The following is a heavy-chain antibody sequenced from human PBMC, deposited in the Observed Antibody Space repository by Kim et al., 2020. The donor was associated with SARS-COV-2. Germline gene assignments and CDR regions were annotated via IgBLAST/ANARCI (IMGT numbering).Heavy chain of an antibody. D-gene: IGHD6-19*01. CDR1: GFTFSRFW. CDR3: VSDLAGREGR. Sequence: GGSLRLSCADSGFTFSRFWMHWVRQVPGKGLVWVSRINEDGTITNHADSVKGRFTISRDNAANSLFLQMNSLRAEDTAVYFCVSDLAGREGRWGQGTLVT. J-gene: IGHJ4*02. V-gene: IGHV3-74*01. CDR2: INEDGTIT.